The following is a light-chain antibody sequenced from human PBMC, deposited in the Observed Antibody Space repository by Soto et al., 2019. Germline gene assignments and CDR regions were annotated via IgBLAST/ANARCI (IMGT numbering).Light chain of an antibody. CDR3: AAWDDSLIWV. J-gene: IGLJ3*02. V-gene: IGLV1-44*01. CDR2: SNS. CDR1: SSNIGSNT. Sequence: QSVLTQPPSASGTPGQRVTISCSGSSSNIGSNTVNWYQQLPGTAPKLLIYSNSQRPSGVPDRFSGSKSGTSASLAISGLQSEDEADYYCAAWDDSLIWVFGGGTKLTVL.